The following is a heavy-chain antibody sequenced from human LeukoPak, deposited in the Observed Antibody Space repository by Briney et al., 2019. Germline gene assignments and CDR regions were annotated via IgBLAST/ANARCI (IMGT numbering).Heavy chain of an antibody. J-gene: IGHJ4*02. V-gene: IGHV4-34*01. CDR3: ARARAMVDY. CDR1: GGSFSGYY. Sequence: SETLSLTCAVYGGSFSGYYWSWIRQPPGKGLEWIGGINHSGSTNYNPSLKSRVTISADTSKNQFSLKLSSVTAADTAVYYCARARAMVDYWGQGTLVTVSS. D-gene: IGHD5-18*01. CDR2: INHSGST.